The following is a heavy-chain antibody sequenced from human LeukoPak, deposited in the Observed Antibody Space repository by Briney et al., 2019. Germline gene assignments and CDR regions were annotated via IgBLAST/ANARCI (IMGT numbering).Heavy chain of an antibody. Sequence: GGSLRLSCAASGFTFSDYYMSWIRQAPGKGLEWVSYISSSGSTIYYADSVKDRFTISRDNAKNSLYLQMNSLRAEDTAVYYCARVRTAMALLDWGQGTLVTVSS. J-gene: IGHJ4*02. CDR2: ISSSGSTI. CDR1: GFTFSDYY. V-gene: IGHV3-11*01. D-gene: IGHD5-18*01. CDR3: ARVRTAMALLD.